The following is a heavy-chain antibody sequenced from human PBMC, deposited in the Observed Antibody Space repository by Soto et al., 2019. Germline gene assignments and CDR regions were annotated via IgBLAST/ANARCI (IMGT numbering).Heavy chain of an antibody. CDR3: ASNGQYDILTGYYYYGMDV. CDR1: GYTFTSNG. CDR2: ISAYNGNT. J-gene: IGHJ6*02. Sequence: QVQLVQSGAEVKKPGASVKVSCKASGYTFTSNGISWVRQAPGQGLEWMGWISAYNGNTNYAQKLQGRVTMTTDTSTSTAYMELRSLRSDDTAVYYCASNGQYDILTGYYYYGMDVWGQGTTVTVSS. V-gene: IGHV1-18*01. D-gene: IGHD3-9*01.